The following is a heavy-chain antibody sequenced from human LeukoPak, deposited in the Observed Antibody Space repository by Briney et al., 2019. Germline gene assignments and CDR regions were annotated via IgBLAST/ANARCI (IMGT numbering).Heavy chain of an antibody. CDR2: ISSSGSTI. CDR3: ARDGAVRGVNYYYYGMDV. D-gene: IGHD3-10*01. CDR1: GFTFSSYE. Sequence: PGGSLRLSCAASGFTFSSYEMNWVRQAPGKGLEWVSYISSSGSTIYYADSVKGRFTISRDNAKNSLNLQMNSLRAEDTAVYYCARDGAVRGVNYYYYGMDVWGQGTTVTVSS. V-gene: IGHV3-48*03. J-gene: IGHJ6*02.